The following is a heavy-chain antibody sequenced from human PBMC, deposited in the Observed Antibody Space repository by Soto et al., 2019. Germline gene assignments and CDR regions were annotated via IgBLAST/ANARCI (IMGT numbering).Heavy chain of an antibody. CDR3: ARAPFGWYSFDY. D-gene: IGHD6-19*01. V-gene: IGHV3-74*01. CDR2: LNSDGTSA. CDR1: GFTCSSDW. J-gene: IGHJ4*02. Sequence: EVQLVESGGGLVQPGGSLRLSCAGSGFTCSSDWMHWVRQDQGKGLVWVSRLNSDGTSASYEDEVKGRFTISRDNANNTIFLQMNSLTADITGLYSCARAPFGWYSFDYWGQGTVVTVSS.